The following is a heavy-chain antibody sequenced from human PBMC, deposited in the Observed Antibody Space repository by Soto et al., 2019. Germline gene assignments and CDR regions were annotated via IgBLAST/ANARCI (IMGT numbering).Heavy chain of an antibody. Sequence: QVQLVESGGGVVQPGRSLRLSCAASGFTSSSYGMHWVRQAPGKGLEWVAVIWYGGSDKYYADSVKGRFTISRDNSKNTLYLQMNSLSAEDTAVYYCARAGLLLDYWGQGTLVTVSS. CDR3: ARAGLLLDY. V-gene: IGHV3-33*01. D-gene: IGHD1-26*01. CDR2: IWYGGSDK. J-gene: IGHJ4*02. CDR1: GFTSSSYG.